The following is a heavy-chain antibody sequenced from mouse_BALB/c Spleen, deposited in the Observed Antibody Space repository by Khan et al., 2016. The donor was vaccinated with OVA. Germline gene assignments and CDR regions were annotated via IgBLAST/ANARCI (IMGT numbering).Heavy chain of an antibody. Sequence: EVELGEEGGGLVQPGGSLKLSCAASGFTFSSYGMSWVRQTPDKRLELVANINSNGGSTYNPDSVKGRFTISRDNAKNTLYLQMSSLKSEDTAMYYCAREGIGHFDYWGQGTTLTVSS. CDR2: INSNGGST. J-gene: IGHJ2*01. CDR3: AREGIGHFDY. CDR1: GFTFSSYG. V-gene: IGHV5-6-3*01.